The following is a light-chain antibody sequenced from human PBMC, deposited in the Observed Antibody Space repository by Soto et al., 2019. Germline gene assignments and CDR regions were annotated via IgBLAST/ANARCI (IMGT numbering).Light chain of an antibody. V-gene: IGKV1-39*01. CDR1: QSISSY. CDR2: AAY. J-gene: IGKJ4*01. Sequence: DSQRTQSPCSLSACVGDIVTITCGASQSISSYLNWYQQKPGKANKVMIYAAYSLQSGVKSRFSGIGSGTDFTLRISSLQPEDFATYYCQQSYSGQLTGGGGTTGDIK. CDR3: QQSYSGQLT.